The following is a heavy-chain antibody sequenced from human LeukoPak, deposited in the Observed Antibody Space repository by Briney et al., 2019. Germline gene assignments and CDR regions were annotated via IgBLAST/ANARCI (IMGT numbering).Heavy chain of an antibody. CDR1: GFTFSSYG. V-gene: IGHV3-30*02. J-gene: IGHJ5*02. Sequence: TGGSLRLSCAASGFTFSSYGMHWVRQAPGKGLEWVAVIWYDGSNEYCADSVKGRFTISRDNSKNTLYLQMNTLRAEDTAVYYCAKDVSWNWFDPWGQGTLVTVSS. CDR2: IWYDGSNE. CDR3: AKDVSWNWFDP.